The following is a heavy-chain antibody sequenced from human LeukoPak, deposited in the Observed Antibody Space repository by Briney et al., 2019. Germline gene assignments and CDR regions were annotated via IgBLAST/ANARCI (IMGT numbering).Heavy chain of an antibody. Sequence: GGSLRLSXAASGFTFSNYWMTWVRQAPGKGLEWVANIKQDGSEKYYVDSVKGRFTISSDNAENSLFLQMNNLRPEDTAVYYCASALIAARWGQGTMVTVSS. CDR1: GFTFSNYW. CDR2: IKQDGSEK. CDR3: ASALIAAR. D-gene: IGHD6-13*01. V-gene: IGHV3-7*01. J-gene: IGHJ3*01.